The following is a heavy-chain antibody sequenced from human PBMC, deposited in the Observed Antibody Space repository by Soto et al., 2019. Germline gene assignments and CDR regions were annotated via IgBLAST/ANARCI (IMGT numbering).Heavy chain of an antibody. Sequence: SVKVSCKASGGTFSSYAISWVRQAPGQGLEWMGGIIPIFGTANYAQKFQGRVTITADESTSTAYMELSSLRSEDTAVYYCARPGHRFLVWLPSPKNYYYGMDVWGQGTTVTVSS. V-gene: IGHV1-69*13. D-gene: IGHD3-3*01. CDR3: ARPGHRFLVWLPSPKNYYYGMDV. CDR2: IIPIFGTA. J-gene: IGHJ6*02. CDR1: GGTFSSYA.